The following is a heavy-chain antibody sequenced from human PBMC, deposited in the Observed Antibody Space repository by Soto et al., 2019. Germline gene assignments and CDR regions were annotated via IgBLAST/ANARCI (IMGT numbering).Heavy chain of an antibody. D-gene: IGHD5-12*01. CDR2: ISYDGSNK. J-gene: IGHJ4*02. Sequence: GGSLRLSCAASGFTFSSYAMHWVRQAPGKGLEWVAVISYDGSNKYYADSVKGRFTISRDNSKNTLYLQMNSLRAEDTAVYYCARDRERWLQWLQYFDYWGQGTLVTVSS. V-gene: IGHV3-30-3*01. CDR3: ARDRERWLQWLQYFDY. CDR1: GFTFSSYA.